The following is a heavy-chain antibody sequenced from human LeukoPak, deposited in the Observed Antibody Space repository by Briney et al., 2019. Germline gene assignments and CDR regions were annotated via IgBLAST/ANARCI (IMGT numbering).Heavy chain of an antibody. CDR2: ISAYNGNT. CDR3: ARDRKYYYDSSGYYPLYYYYYGMDV. CDR1: GYTFTSYG. J-gene: IGHJ6*02. D-gene: IGHD3-22*01. V-gene: IGHV1-18*01. Sequence: ASVKVSCKASGYTFTSYGISWVRQAPGQGLEWMGWISAYNGNTNYAQKLQGRVTMTTDTSTSTAYMELRSLRSDDTAVYYCARDRKYYYDSSGYYPLYYYYYGMDVWGQGTTVTVSS.